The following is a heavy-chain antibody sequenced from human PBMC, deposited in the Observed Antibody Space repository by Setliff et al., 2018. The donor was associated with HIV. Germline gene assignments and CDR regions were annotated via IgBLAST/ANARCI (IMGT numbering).Heavy chain of an antibody. CDR1: GGTFSSYG. J-gene: IGHJ3*02. Sequence: ASVKVSCKASGGTFSSYGINWVRQAPGQGLGWMGIINPSGGSTSYAQKFQGRVTMTRDTSTSTVYMELSSLRSEDTAIYYCARDPSYSPYYDFWSGYYPHDALDIWGQGTMVTVSS. V-gene: IGHV1-46*01. D-gene: IGHD3-3*01. CDR3: ARDPSYSPYYDFWSGYYPHDALDI. CDR2: INPSGGST.